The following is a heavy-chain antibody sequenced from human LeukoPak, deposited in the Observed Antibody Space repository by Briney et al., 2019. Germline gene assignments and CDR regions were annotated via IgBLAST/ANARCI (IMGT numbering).Heavy chain of an antibody. Sequence: GGSLRLSCAASEFTFSSYSMNWVRQAPGKGLEWVSYITNSGNSKSYADSVKGRFTISRDNAKNSLYLQMNSLRAEDTAVYYCAREVGATDFDYWGQGTLVTVSS. CDR3: AREVGATDFDY. J-gene: IGHJ4*02. CDR2: ITNSGNSK. D-gene: IGHD1-26*01. V-gene: IGHV3-48*04. CDR1: EFTFSSYS.